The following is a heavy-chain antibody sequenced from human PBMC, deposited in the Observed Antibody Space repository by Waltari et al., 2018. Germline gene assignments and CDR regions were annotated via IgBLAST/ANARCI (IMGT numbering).Heavy chain of an antibody. D-gene: IGHD3-22*01. J-gene: IGHJ5*02. CDR2: INHSGST. CDR3: ARVPATTYYYDSSGYSGFDP. V-gene: IGHV4-34*01. CDR1: GGSFSGYY. Sequence: QVQLQQWGAGLLKPSETLSLTCAVNGGSFSGYYWRWIRQPPGKGLEWIGEINHSGSTNYNPSLKSRVTISVDTSKNQFSLKLSSVTAADTAVYYCARVPATTYYYDSSGYSGFDPWGQGTLVTVSS.